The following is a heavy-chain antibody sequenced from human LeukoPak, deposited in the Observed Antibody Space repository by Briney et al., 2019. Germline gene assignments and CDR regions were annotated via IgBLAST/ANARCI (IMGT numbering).Heavy chain of an antibody. Sequence: PGGSLRLSCTASGFTFRRYGFNWVRQAPGKGLEWVSTISSGSDYIYYADSVRGRFTISRDNAENSLYLQMNSLRAEDTAVYYCTRDLSLAAPQGFDYWGQGTLVTVSS. D-gene: IGHD6-6*01. CDR2: ISSGSDYI. J-gene: IGHJ4*02. CDR3: TRDLSLAAPQGFDY. CDR1: GFTFRRYG. V-gene: IGHV3-21*01.